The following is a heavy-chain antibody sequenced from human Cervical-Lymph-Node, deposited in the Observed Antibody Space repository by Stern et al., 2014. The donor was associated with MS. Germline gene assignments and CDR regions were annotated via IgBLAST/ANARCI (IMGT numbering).Heavy chain of an antibody. CDR3: VKDLLRVWFGALSGMAV. D-gene: IGHD3-10*01. CDR2: ISWNSGKI. V-gene: IGHV3-9*01. J-gene: IGHJ6*02. Sequence: EVQLVQSGGGLVQPGRSLRLSCAASGFNFDDYAMHWVRQAPGKGLEWVSGISWNSGKIGYADSVKGRFTISRDNAKNSLYLQMNSLRADDTALYYCVKDLLRVWFGALSGMAVWGQGTTVTVSS. CDR1: GFNFDDYA.